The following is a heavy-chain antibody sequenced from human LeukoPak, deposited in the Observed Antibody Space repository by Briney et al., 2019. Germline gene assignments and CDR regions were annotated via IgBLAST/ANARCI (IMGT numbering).Heavy chain of an antibody. CDR3: ATYYCDSSGYYSSWYFDL. D-gene: IGHD3-22*01. J-gene: IGHJ2*01. V-gene: IGHV4-38-2*01. CDR2: IYHSGST. Sequence: PSETLSLTCAVSGYSISSGYYWGWIRQPPGKGLEWIGSIYHSGSTYYNPSLKSRVTISVDTSKNQFSLKLSSVTAADTAVYYCATYYCDSSGYYSSWYFDLWGRGTLVTVSS. CDR1: GYSISSGYY.